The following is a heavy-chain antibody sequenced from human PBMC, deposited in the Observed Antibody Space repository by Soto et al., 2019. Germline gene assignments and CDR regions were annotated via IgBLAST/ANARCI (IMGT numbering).Heavy chain of an antibody. CDR2: SNSDGSMT. V-gene: IGHV3-74*01. D-gene: IGHD4-4*01. CDR1: GFTCSRYW. J-gene: IGHJ5*02. CDR3: VRGKDQYNTLTYSYYDQ. Sequence: WAPRPSCEASGFTCSRYWMHWIRQAPAGGQMWVSRSNSDGSMTSYADSVKGRFTISRDNAKNTVYLHMNSLRAEDTARYYCVRGKDQYNTLTYSYYDQWGQGTLVTVSS.